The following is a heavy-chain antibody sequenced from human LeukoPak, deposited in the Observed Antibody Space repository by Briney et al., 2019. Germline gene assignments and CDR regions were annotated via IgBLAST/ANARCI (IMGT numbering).Heavy chain of an antibody. V-gene: IGHV1-69*06. CDR2: IIPIFGTA. Sequence: SVKVSCKASGGTFSSYAISWVRQAPGQGLEWMGRIIPIFGTANYAQKFQGRVTITADKSTSTAYMELSSLRSEDTAVYYRARKDGSADDWFDPWGQGTLVTVSS. CDR1: GGTFSSYA. CDR3: ARKDGSADDWFDP. J-gene: IGHJ5*02. D-gene: IGHD1-26*01.